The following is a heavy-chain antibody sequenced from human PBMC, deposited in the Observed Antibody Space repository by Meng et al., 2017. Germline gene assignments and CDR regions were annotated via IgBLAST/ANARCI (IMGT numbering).Heavy chain of an antibody. Sequence: GQQRQGWAGLLKPPEDLPLPCAVFGGAFISYDCSWIRQTPGKGLEWIGEINHSGSTNYNPSLKSRVTISVDTSKNQFSLKLSSVTAADTAVYYCARVPTYYYDSSGYYLFDYWGQGTLVTVSS. J-gene: IGHJ4*02. CDR2: INHSGST. CDR3: ARVPTYYYDSSGYYLFDY. D-gene: IGHD3-22*01. CDR1: GGAFISYD. V-gene: IGHV4-34*01.